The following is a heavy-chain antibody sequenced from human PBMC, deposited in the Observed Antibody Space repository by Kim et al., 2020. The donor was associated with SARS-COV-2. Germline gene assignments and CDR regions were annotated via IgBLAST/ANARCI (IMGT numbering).Heavy chain of an antibody. V-gene: IGHV1-18*04. CDR1: GYTFTTYG. J-gene: IGHJ4*02. CDR2: ISANNGNT. Sequence: ASVKVSCKPSGYTFTTYGISWVRQAPGQGLEWMGWISANNGNTKYAQKLQGRVTMTTDTSTSTAYMELRSLRSDDTAVYYCARVDCGSTNCYEADYWGQGTLVIVSS. CDR3: ARVDCGSTNCYEADY. D-gene: IGHD2-2*01.